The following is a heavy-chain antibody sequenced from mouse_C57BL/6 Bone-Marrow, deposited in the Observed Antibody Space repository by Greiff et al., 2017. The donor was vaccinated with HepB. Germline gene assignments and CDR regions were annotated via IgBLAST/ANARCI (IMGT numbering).Heavy chain of an antibody. CDR1: GFTFSSYG. J-gene: IGHJ4*01. V-gene: IGHV5-6*01. CDR2: ISSGGSYT. Sequence: VQLKESGGDLVKPGGSLKLSCAASGFTFSSYGMSWVRQTPDKRLEWVATISSGGSYTYYPDSVKGRFTISRDNAKNTLYLQMSSLKSEDTAMYYCARRGSYDYDDLHYYAMDYWGQGTSVTVSS. D-gene: IGHD2-4*01. CDR3: ARRGSYDYDDLHYYAMDY.